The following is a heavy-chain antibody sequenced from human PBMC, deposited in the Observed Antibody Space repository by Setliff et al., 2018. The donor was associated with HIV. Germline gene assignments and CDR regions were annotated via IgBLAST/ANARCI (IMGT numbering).Heavy chain of an antibody. D-gene: IGHD3-10*01. V-gene: IGHV4-34*01. J-gene: IGHJ4*02. CDR2: IDHSGST. CDR3: AKKGRYYYGSGVTTDYFDD. CDR1: GASLNTYY. Sequence: ETLSLTCAVYGASLNTYYWTWIRYTPGRGLQWIGQIDHSGSTNYNPSLKSRVTLSVDASKNQFSLKVKSVTAADTATYYCAKKGRYYYGSGVTTDYFDDWGQGTPVTVSS.